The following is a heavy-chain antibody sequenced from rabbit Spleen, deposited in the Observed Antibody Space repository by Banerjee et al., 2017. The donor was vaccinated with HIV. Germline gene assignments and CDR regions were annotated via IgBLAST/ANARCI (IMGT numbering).Heavy chain of an antibody. Sequence: QEQLVESGGGLVKPGASLTLTCIASGVSFSVSSYMCWVRQAPGKGLEWIACIEAGSSGFTYFASWAKGRFTISKTSSTTVTLQMTSLAAADTATYFCARDDGSYDYIDVYFNLWGQGTLVTVS. J-gene: IGHJ4*01. CDR2: IEAGSSGFT. D-gene: IGHD6-1*01. CDR1: GVSFSVSSY. V-gene: IGHV1S45*01. CDR3: ARDDGSYDYIDVYFNL.